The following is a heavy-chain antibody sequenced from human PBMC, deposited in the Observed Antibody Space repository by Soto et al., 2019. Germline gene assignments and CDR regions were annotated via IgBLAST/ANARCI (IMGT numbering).Heavy chain of an antibody. V-gene: IGHV3-23*01. CDR2: ISGSGGST. CDR1: GFTFSSYA. D-gene: IGHD1-26*01. Sequence: GGSLRLSCAASGFTFSSYAMSWVRQAPGKGLEWVSAISGSGGSTYYADSVKGRFTISRDNSKNTLYLQMNSLRAEDRAVDYCEKDSETVRSRAFDYWGQGTMVTVSS. J-gene: IGHJ4*02. CDR3: EKDSETVRSRAFDY.